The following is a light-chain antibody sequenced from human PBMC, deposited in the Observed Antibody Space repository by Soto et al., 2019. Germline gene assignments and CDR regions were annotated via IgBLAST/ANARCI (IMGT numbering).Light chain of an antibody. CDR3: QQYGSSRT. V-gene: IGKV3-20*01. Sequence: EIVLNHSPGNLSLSPGERDTLSCRASQSVSSSYLAWYQQKPGQAPRLLIYGASSRATGIPDRFSGSGSGTDFTLTISRLEPEDFAVYYCQQYGSSRTFGQGTKVXIK. CDR2: GAS. J-gene: IGKJ1*01. CDR1: QSVSSSY.